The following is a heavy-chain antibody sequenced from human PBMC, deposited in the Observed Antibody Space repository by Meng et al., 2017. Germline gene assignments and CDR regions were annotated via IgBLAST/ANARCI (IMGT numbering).Heavy chain of an antibody. CDR1: GFTVSSNY. Sequence: EVLGVETGGGLHEPGWSLSLLCAASGFTVSSNYMSWVRQAPGKGLEWVSVIYCGGSKYYADSVKGRFTISRDNSKNTLYLQMNSLRAEDTAVYYCARDYGDHLGFDYWGQGTLVTVSS. V-gene: IGHV3-53*02. CDR2: IYCGGSK. D-gene: IGHD4-17*01. CDR3: ARDYGDHLGFDY. J-gene: IGHJ4*02.